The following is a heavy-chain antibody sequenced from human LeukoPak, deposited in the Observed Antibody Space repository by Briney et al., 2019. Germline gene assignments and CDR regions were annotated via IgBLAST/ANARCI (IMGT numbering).Heavy chain of an antibody. CDR2: MNPHSGNT. Sequence: ASVKVSCKASGYTFSNFDINWVRQATGQGLEWMGWMNPHSGNTGYSQKFQGRVTITKNSSISTAYMELSSLRSEDTAVYYCARGGQSSSSFNYYYYYMDVWGKGTTVTVSS. CDR1: GYTFSNFD. V-gene: IGHV1-8*03. J-gene: IGHJ6*03. CDR3: ARGGQSSSSFNYYYYYMDV. D-gene: IGHD2-2*01.